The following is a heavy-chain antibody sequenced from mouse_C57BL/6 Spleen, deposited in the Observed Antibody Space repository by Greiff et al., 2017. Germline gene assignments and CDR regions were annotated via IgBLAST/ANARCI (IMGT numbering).Heavy chain of an antibody. J-gene: IGHJ1*03. CDR1: GFNIKDYY. V-gene: IGHV14-1*01. Sequence: VQLQQSGAELVRPGASVKLSCKASGFNIKDYYMHWVKQRPEQGLEWIGRIDPEAGDTEYDPKFQGKATVTADTSSNTAYLQLSGLTSEDTAVYYCASGSSYEYFEVWGTGTTVTVSS. D-gene: IGHD1-1*01. CDR2: IDPEAGDT. CDR3: ASGSSYEYFEV.